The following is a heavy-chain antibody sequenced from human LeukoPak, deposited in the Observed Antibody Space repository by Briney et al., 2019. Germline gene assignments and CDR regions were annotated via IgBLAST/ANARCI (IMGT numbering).Heavy chain of an antibody. J-gene: IGHJ4*02. CDR2: IIPIFGTA. Sequence: AAVKVSCKSSGYTFTSYGISWVRQAPVQGLEWMGGIIPIFGTANYAQKFQGRVTITADKSTSTAYMELSSLRSEDTAVYYCARVKDGYNSADYWGQGTLVTVSS. CDR3: ARVKDGYNSADY. CDR1: GYTFTSYG. V-gene: IGHV1-69*06. D-gene: IGHD5-24*01.